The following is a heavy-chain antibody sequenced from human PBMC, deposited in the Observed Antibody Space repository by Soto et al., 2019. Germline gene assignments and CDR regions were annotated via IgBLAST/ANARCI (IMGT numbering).Heavy chain of an antibody. D-gene: IGHD1-20*01. CDR3: ARGHDPIVNYYFDY. J-gene: IGHJ4*02. CDR2: IYYSGST. Sequence: SETLSLTCTVSGGSISSGDYYWSWIRQHPGKGLEWIGYIYYSGSTYYNPSLKSRVTISVDTSKNQFSLKLSSVTAADTAVYYCARGHDPIVNYYFDYWGQGTLVTVSS. V-gene: IGHV4-31*03. CDR1: GGSISSGDYY.